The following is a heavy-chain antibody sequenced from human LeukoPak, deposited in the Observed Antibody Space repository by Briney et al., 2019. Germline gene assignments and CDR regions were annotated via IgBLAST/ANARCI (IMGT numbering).Heavy chain of an antibody. CDR2: ISGSGGST. CDR1: GFTFSSYA. CDR3: AKKRPKGGIAVAGSLYFDY. V-gene: IGHV3-23*01. J-gene: IGHJ4*02. Sequence: HAGGSLRLSCAASGFTFSSYAMSWVRQAPGKGLEWVSAISGSGGSTYYADSVKGRFTISRDNSKNTLYLQMNSLRAEDTAVYYCAKKRPKGGIAVAGSLYFDYWGQGTLVTVSS. D-gene: IGHD6-19*01.